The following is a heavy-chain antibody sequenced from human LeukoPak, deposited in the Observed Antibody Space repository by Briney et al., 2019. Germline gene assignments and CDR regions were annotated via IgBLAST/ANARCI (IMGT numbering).Heavy chain of an antibody. CDR1: GGTFSSYA. CDR2: IIPIFGIA. CDR3: ARATYYYDSSGYSDAFDI. D-gene: IGHD3-22*01. V-gene: IGHV1-69*04. J-gene: IGHJ3*02. Sequence: SVKVSCKASGGTFSSYAISWVRQAPGQGLEWMGRIIPIFGIANYAQKFQGRVTITADKSTSTAYMELSSLRSEDTAVYYCARATYYYDSSGYSDAFDIWGQETMVTVSS.